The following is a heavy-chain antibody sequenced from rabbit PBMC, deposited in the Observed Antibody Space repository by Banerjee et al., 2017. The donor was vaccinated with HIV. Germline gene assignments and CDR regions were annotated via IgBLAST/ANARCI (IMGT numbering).Heavy chain of an antibody. CDR3: VRADDDYGDYYFNL. Sequence: QEQLVESGGGLVQPGGSLKLSCKASGFDFSSYGVSWVRQAPGKGLEWIGYIDPVFGSTYYASWVNGRFTISSHNAQNTLYLQLNSLTAADTATYFCVRADDDYGDYYFNLWGPGTLVTVS. J-gene: IGHJ4*01. V-gene: IGHV1S47*01. CDR1: GFDFSSYG. D-gene: IGHD2-1*01. CDR2: IDPVFGST.